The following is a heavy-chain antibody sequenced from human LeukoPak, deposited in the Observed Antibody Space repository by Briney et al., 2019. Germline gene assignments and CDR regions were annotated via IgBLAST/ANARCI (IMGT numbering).Heavy chain of an antibody. CDR3: ARERSMVRGVSWFDP. D-gene: IGHD3-10*01. J-gene: IGHJ5*02. V-gene: IGHV4-34*01. CDR1: GGSVSDYY. CDR2: INHSENT. Sequence: PSETLSLTCAVYGGSVSDYYWSWIRRTPEKGLEWIGEINHSENTNYNPSLKSRVTISIDTSKSQFSLKLTSVTAADTAVYYCARERSMVRGVSWFDPWGQGTLVTVSS.